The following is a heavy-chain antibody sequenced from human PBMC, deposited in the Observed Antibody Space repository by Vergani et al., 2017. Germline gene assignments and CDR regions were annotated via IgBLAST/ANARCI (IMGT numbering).Heavy chain of an antibody. J-gene: IGHJ6*02. CDR3: ARRSQSGYETYCYCGVDV. V-gene: IGHV4-59*01. D-gene: IGHD5-12*01. CDR1: GGSISSYY. Sequence: VQLQESGPGLVKPSETLSLTCTVSGGSISSYYWSWIRQPPGQGREWIGYIYYSGSNNYNPSLKRRVTITVDTSQNKFSLKLSSVTDADTAVYYCARRSQSGYETYCYCGVDVWGQGTTVTVS. CDR2: IYYSGSN.